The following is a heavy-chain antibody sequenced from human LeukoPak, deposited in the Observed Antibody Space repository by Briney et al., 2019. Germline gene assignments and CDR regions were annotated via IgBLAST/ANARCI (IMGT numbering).Heavy chain of an antibody. D-gene: IGHD7-27*01. J-gene: IGHJ5*02. CDR1: GGSISNDGYY. CDR3: ARDLTGDQFFDP. CDR2: IYYSGST. Sequence: SQTLSLTCNVSGGSISNDGYYWSWIRQHPGKGLEWLGYIYYSGSTYYNPSLKSRVTLSVYTSKSQFSLRLSSVTAADTAVYYCARDLTGDQFFDPWGQGTLVTVSS. V-gene: IGHV4-31*03.